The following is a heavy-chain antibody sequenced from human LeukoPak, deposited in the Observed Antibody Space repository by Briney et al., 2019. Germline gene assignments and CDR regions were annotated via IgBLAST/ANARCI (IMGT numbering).Heavy chain of an antibody. J-gene: IGHJ4*02. CDR2: IYYSGST. Sequence: SETLSLTRTVSGGSISSSSYYWGWIRQPPGKGLEWIGSIYYSGSTSYNPSLKSRVTISVDTSKNQFTLKLSSVTAADTAVYYCARGPSGYSGYEFDYWGQGTLVTVSS. V-gene: IGHV4-39*06. CDR3: ARGPSGYSGYEFDY. CDR1: GGSISSSSYY. D-gene: IGHD5-12*01.